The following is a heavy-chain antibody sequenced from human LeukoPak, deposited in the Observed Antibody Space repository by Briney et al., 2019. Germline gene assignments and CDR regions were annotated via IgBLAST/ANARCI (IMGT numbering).Heavy chain of an antibody. D-gene: IGHD3-16*02. J-gene: IGHJ5*02. CDR3: ARRSQSSLNRFDP. CDR1: GGSINNYY. Sequence: SETLTLTCTVSGGSINNYYWSWIRQPAGKGLEWIGRIYSSESIDYNPSLKSRATMSIDTSKNQFSLHLRSLTAADTAIYYCARRSQSSLNRFDPWGQGTLVTVSS. CDR2: IYSSESI. V-gene: IGHV4-4*07.